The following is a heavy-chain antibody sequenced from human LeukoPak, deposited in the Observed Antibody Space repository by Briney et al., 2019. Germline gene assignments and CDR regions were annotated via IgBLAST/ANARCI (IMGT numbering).Heavy chain of an antibody. Sequence: SETLSLTCAVSGYSISSGYYWGWIRQPPGKGLEWIGSIYHSGSTYYNPSLKSRVTISLDTSKNQFSLKLSSVTAADTAVYYCARRSYSSTFDYWGQGTLVTVSS. CDR2: IYHSGST. D-gene: IGHD6-13*01. J-gene: IGHJ4*02. CDR1: GYSISSGYY. CDR3: ARRSYSSTFDY. V-gene: IGHV4-38-2*01.